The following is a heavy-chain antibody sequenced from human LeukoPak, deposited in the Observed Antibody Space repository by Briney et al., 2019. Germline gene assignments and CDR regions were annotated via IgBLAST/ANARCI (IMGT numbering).Heavy chain of an antibody. D-gene: IGHD4-17*01. Sequence: PGGSLRLSCAASGFTFSSYGMHWFRQAPGKGLEWVAVIWYDGSNKYYADSVKGRFTISRDNSKNTLYLQMNSLRAEDTAVCYCAKSTAPGNYGLWNFDYWGQGTLVTVSS. CDR2: IWYDGSNK. CDR1: GFTFSSYG. CDR3: AKSTAPGNYGLWNFDY. J-gene: IGHJ4*02. V-gene: IGHV3-33*06.